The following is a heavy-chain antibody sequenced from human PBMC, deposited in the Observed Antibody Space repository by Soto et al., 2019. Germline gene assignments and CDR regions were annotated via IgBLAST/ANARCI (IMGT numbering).Heavy chain of an antibody. CDR2: IWHDGSDI. J-gene: IGHJ6*02. D-gene: IGHD5-18*01. Sequence: QVQLMESGGGVVQPGRSLRLSCGASGFTFSRDVMHWVRQAPGKGLEWVALIWHDGSDISDGYSVKGRFTISRDNSKNTLYLEMNSLRADDTAVYYCARNLDDTATNYAMDVWGHGTTVIVSS. V-gene: IGHV3-33*01. CDR3: ARNLDDTATNYAMDV. CDR1: GFTFSRDV.